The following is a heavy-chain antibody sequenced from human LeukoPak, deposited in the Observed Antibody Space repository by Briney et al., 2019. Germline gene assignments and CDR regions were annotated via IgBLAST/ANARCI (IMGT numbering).Heavy chain of an antibody. V-gene: IGHV3-30*18. CDR3: AKFGSEWELLIDY. D-gene: IGHD1-26*01. CDR1: GFTFSSYG. Sequence: PGGSLRLSCAASGFTFSSYGMYWVRQAPGKGLEWVAVISFDGTNKYSADSVKGRFTISRDNSKNTLYLQMNSLRAEDTAVYYCAKFGSEWELLIDYWGQGTLVTVTS. CDR2: ISFDGTNK. J-gene: IGHJ4*02.